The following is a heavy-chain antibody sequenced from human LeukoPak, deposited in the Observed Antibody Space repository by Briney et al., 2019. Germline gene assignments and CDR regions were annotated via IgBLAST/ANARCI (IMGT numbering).Heavy chain of an antibody. Sequence: ASVKVSCRASGYSFTGYYVHWVRRAPGQGLEWIGWINPNSGGTNYAQKFQGRVTMTRDTSISTAYMELSRLRSDDTAVYYCAREGVDWNHSVYYFDYWGQGTLVTVSS. D-gene: IGHD1-1*01. J-gene: IGHJ4*02. CDR1: GYSFTGYY. CDR2: INPNSGGT. CDR3: AREGVDWNHSVYYFDY. V-gene: IGHV1-2*02.